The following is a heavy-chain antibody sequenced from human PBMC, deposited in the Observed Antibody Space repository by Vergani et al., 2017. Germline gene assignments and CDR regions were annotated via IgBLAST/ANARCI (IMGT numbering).Heavy chain of an antibody. Sequence: VQLLESGGGVVQPGRSLRLSCAASGFTFSSYGMHWVRQAPGKGLEWVAVISYDGSNKYYADSVKGRFTISRDNSKNTLYLQMNSLRAEDTAVYYCAKEGGDNWYFDLWGRGTLVTVSS. V-gene: IGHV3-30*18. CDR3: AKEGGDNWYFDL. D-gene: IGHD2-21*01. CDR1: GFTFSSYG. J-gene: IGHJ2*01. CDR2: ISYDGSNK.